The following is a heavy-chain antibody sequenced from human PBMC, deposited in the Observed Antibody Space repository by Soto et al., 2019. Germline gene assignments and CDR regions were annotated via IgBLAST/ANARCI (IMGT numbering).Heavy chain of an antibody. CDR2: ISGGGDTI. V-gene: IGHV3-23*01. D-gene: IGHD2-8*01. J-gene: IGHJ4*02. CDR3: AGDAFPGYCTSGNFSSVAGADS. CDR1: GFTFSTYG. Sequence: EVQLLESGGGLVQSGGSLRLSCAASGFTFSTYGMSWVRQAPGKGLKWVSSISGGGDTIYYADSVKGRFTVSRDNSKKPWYLKLNTLKPEDRVFYYCAGDAFPGYCTSGNFSSVAGADSWAMGNLVTASS.